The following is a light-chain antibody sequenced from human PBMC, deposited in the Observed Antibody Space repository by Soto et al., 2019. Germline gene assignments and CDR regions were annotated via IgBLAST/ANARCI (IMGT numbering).Light chain of an antibody. CDR3: SSYTSSSTLEI. CDR1: SSDIGGYNY. CDR2: DVS. Sequence: ALTQPASVSGSPGQSITISCTGTSSDIGGYNYVSWYQHHPGKAPKLMIYDVSNRPSGVSNRFSGSKSGNTASLTISGLQAEDEADYYCSSYTSSSTLEIFGTGTKLTVL. J-gene: IGLJ1*01. V-gene: IGLV2-14*03.